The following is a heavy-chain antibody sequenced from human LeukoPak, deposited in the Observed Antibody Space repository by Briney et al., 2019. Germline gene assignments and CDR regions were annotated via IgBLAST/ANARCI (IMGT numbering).Heavy chain of an antibody. D-gene: IGHD3-22*01. CDR3: ARGGGSSGYFDY. V-gene: IGHV4-59*01. Sequence: PSETLSLTCTVSGGSISSYYWSWIRQPPGKGLEWIGYIHYSGSTNYNPSLKSRVTISVDTSKNQFSLKLSSVTAADTAVYYCARGGGSSGYFDYWGQGTLVTVSS. CDR1: GGSISSYY. J-gene: IGHJ4*02. CDR2: IHYSGST.